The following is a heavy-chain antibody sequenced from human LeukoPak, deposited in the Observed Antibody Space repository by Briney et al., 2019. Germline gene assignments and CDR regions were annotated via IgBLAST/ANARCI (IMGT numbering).Heavy chain of an antibody. Sequence: SGGSPRLSCAASGLSLNSYAIHWVRQAPGKGLEWVTAMSYDGSNKHYADSVRGRFTISRDNSKNTLYLQMNSLRSDDTAVYYCAQGGSEIYYFYHGMDVWGRGTTVTVSS. D-gene: IGHD3-10*01. CDR3: AQGGSEIYYFYHGMDV. CDR1: GLSLNSYA. CDR2: MSYDGSNK. V-gene: IGHV3-30*03. J-gene: IGHJ6*02.